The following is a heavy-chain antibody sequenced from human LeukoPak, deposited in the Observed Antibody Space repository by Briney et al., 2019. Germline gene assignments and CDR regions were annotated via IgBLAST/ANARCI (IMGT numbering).Heavy chain of an antibody. CDR1: GFTFDDYA. Sequence: PGRSLRLSCAASGFTFDDYAMHWVRQAPGKGLEWVSGISWNSGSIGYADSVKGRFTISRDNSKNTLYLQMNSLRAEDTAVYYCAKDPPASYGDYDQYYFDYWGQGTLVTVSS. J-gene: IGHJ4*02. CDR3: AKDPPASYGDYDQYYFDY. V-gene: IGHV3-9*01. CDR2: ISWNSGSI. D-gene: IGHD4-17*01.